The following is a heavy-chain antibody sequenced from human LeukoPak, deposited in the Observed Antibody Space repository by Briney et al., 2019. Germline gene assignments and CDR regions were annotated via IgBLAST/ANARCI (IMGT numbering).Heavy chain of an antibody. J-gene: IGHJ4*02. Sequence: SETLSLTCAVYGGSFRGYYWSWVRQPPGKGLEWIGEINHSGSTNYNPSLKSRVTISLDTSMKKFSLKLNSVTAADTAVYYCASTERCSTTCPLDYWGQGTLVTVSS. CDR3: ASTERCSTTCPLDY. V-gene: IGHV4-34*01. D-gene: IGHD2-2*01. CDR2: INHSGST. CDR1: GGSFRGYY.